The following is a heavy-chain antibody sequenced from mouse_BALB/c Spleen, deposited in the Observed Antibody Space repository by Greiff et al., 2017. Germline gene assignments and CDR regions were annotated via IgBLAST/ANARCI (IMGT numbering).Heavy chain of an antibody. V-gene: IGHV5-4*02. D-gene: IGHD2-14*01. CDR1: GFTFSDYY. Sequence: EVQLVESGGGLVKPGGSLKLSCAASGFTFSDYYMYWVRQTPEKRLEWVATISDGGSYTYYPDSVKGRFTISRDNAKNKLYLQMSSLKSEDTAMYYCARRGYCRGAMDYWGQGTSVTVSS. J-gene: IGHJ4*01. CDR3: ARRGYCRGAMDY. CDR2: ISDGGSYT.